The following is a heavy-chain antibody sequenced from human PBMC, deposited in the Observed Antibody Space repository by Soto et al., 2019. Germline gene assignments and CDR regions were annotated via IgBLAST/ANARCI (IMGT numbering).Heavy chain of an antibody. CDR2: IYYSGST. CDR3: ASATGWYDYYYGMDV. D-gene: IGHD6-19*01. V-gene: IGHV4-31*03. CDR1: GGSISSGGYY. J-gene: IGHJ6*02. Sequence: QVQLQESGPGLVKPSQTLSLTCTVSGGSISSGGYYWSWIRQHPGKGLARIGYIYYSGSTYYNPSLTSRVTISVDTSKNQFSLKLSSVTAADTAVYYCASATGWYDYYYGMDVWGQGTTVTVSS.